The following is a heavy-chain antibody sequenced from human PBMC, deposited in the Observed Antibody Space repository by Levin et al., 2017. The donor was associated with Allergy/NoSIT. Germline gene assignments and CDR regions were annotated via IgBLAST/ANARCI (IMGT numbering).Heavy chain of an antibody. V-gene: IGHV3-9*01. CDR3: AKGLNWGSPNTFDY. J-gene: IGHJ4*02. CDR1: GFTFGDYA. D-gene: IGHD7-27*01. Sequence: LGESLKISCAASGFTFGDYAMHWVRQAPGKGLEWVSGINWNRDKIGYADSVRARFTISRDNAKNSLYLQMNSLGPEDTALYYCAKGLNWGSPNTFDYWGQGTLVTVSS. CDR2: INWNRDKI.